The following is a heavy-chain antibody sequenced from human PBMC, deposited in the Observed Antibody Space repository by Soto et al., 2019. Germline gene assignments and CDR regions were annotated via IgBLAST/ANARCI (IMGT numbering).Heavy chain of an antibody. CDR1: GFTFAGYA. Sequence: EVQLLESGGDLVQPGGSLRLSCAASGFTFAGYAMNWVRQAPGRGLEWVAGTLSDGGTKYYGDPVKGRFTISRDNSKNTLYQQMKSLRVDDTALYYCAKDFRPDGKDDLDDRGQGTLFVVCS. D-gene: IGHD3-3*01. CDR2: TLSDGGTK. J-gene: IGHJ1*01. V-gene: IGHV3-23*01. CDR3: AKDFRPDGKDDLDD.